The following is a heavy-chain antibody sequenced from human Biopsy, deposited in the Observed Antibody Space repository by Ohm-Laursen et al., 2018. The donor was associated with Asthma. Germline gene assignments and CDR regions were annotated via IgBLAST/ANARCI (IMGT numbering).Heavy chain of an antibody. CDR2: INSVFGTT. D-gene: IGHD2-2*01. CDR3: ARKAGSCISRTCYSLDF. Sequence: SSVTASCKSLGGTFNTYVIGWGRQAPRQGLEWMGGINSVFGTTTYPQKFQDRVTITADDSTSTVYMELSSLRSEDTAVYYCARKAGSCISRTCYSLDFWGQGALVTVSS. J-gene: IGHJ4*02. CDR1: GGTFNTYV. V-gene: IGHV1-69*01.